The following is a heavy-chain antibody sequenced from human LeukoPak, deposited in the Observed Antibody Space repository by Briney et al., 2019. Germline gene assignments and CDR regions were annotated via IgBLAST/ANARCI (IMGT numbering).Heavy chain of an antibody. V-gene: IGHV5-51*01. CDR1: GFRFTSYW. D-gene: IGHD2-15*01. CDR2: IYPGDSDT. J-gene: IGHJ3*02. Sequence: GESLQISCKGSGFRFTSYWIGWVRPMPGKGLEWMGIIYPGDSDTRYSPSFQGQVTISADKSISTAYLQGSSLKASDTAMYYCACPRGRNPPYAFDICCQGTMVTVSS. CDR3: ACPRGRNPPYAFDI.